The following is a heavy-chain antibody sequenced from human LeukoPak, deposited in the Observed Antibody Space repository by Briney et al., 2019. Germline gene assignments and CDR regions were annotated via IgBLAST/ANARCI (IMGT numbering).Heavy chain of an antibody. V-gene: IGHV3-74*01. CDR1: GFTFSSYW. CDR2: INIDGSDI. Sequence: GGSLRLSCAASGFTFSSYWMFWVRQAPGKGLVWVSRINIDGSDITYADSVKGRFTISRDNSKNTLYLQMNSLRAEDTAVYYCAKTRPEVYDYWGQGTLVTVSS. D-gene: IGHD5/OR15-5a*01. J-gene: IGHJ4*02. CDR3: AKTRPEVYDY.